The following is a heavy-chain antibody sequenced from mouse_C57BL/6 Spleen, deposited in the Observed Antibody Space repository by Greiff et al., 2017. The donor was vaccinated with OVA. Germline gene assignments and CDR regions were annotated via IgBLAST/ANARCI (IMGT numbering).Heavy chain of an antibody. J-gene: IGHJ2*01. Sequence: EVQGVESGGGLVKPGGSLKLSCAASGFTFSSYAMSWVRQTPEKRLEWVATISAGGSYTYYPDNVKGRCTISRDNAKNNLYLQMSHLKSEDTAMCYCARDWDGGWDYWGQGTTLTVSA. CDR1: GFTFSSYA. CDR3: ARDWDGGWDY. V-gene: IGHV5-4*01. D-gene: IGHD4-1*01. CDR2: ISAGGSYT.